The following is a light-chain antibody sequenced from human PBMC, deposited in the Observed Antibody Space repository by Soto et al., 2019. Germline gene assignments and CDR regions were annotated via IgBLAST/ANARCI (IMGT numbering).Light chain of an antibody. CDR1: LSITSS. V-gene: IGKV3-11*01. J-gene: IGKJ2*01. Sequence: EIVLTQSPATLSLSPGERAALSCRDSLSITSSLAWYQQKPGQAPRLLIYDSSNRATGIPARFSGSGSGTEFTLTISSLEPEDFAVYYCQQRSNWPYTFGRGTKLEIK. CDR2: DSS. CDR3: QQRSNWPYT.